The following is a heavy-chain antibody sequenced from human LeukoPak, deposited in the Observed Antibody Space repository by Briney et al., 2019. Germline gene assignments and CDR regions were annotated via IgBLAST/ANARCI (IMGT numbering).Heavy chain of an antibody. D-gene: IGHD2-15*01. CDR2: IHSGGST. CDR3: VSAKNYCGGGSCYLGY. J-gene: IGHJ4*02. V-gene: IGHV3-53*01. Sequence: GGSLRLSCAASGFTVSDNYMSWVRQAPGKGLEWVSLIHSGGSTYYADSVKGRFTISRDNSKNTLYLQMNSLRAEDTAVYYCVSAKNYCGGGSCYLGYWGQGTLVTVSS. CDR1: GFTVSDNY.